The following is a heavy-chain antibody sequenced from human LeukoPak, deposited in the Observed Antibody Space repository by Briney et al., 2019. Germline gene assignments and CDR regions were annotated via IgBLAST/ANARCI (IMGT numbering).Heavy chain of an antibody. V-gene: IGHV3-23*01. CDR3: AKLREWELPDLFDY. J-gene: IGHJ4*02. Sequence: GGSLRLSCAASGFTFSSYAMSWVRQAPGKGLEWVAGISGSGGSRFYADSVRGRFTISRDNSKNTLYLQMNSLRAEDTAVYYCAKLREWELPDLFDYWGQGTLVTVSS. D-gene: IGHD1-26*01. CDR2: ISGSGGSR. CDR1: GFTFSSYA.